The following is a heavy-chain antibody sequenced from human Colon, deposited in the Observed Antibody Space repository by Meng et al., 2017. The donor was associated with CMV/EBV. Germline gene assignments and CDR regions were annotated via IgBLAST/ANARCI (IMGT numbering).Heavy chain of an antibody. J-gene: IGHJ4*02. CDR3: ARDSGSFTSADY. CDR1: GFTFNTYA. V-gene: IGHV3-23*01. Sequence: GESLKISCAASGFTFNTYAMSWVRQAPGKGLQWVSSVRGGGGSTDYADSVEGRFTISRDNSKNTMYLQMNSLRAEDTAVYYCARDSGSFTSADYWGQGTLVTVSS. D-gene: IGHD1-26*01. CDR2: VRGGGGST.